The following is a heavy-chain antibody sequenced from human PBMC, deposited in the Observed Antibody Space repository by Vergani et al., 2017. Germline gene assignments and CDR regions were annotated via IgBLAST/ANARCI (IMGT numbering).Heavy chain of an antibody. J-gene: IGHJ5*02. CDR2: INHSGST. CDR3: AGPGRFLRWFDP. Sequence: QVQLQQWGAGLLKPSETLSLTCAVYGGSFSGYYWSWIRQLPGKGLEWIGEINHSGSTNYNPSLKSRVTISVDTSKNQFSLKLSSVTAADTAVYYCAGPGRFLRWFDPWGQGTLVTVSS. CDR1: GGSFSGYY. D-gene: IGHD3-3*01. V-gene: IGHV4-34*01.